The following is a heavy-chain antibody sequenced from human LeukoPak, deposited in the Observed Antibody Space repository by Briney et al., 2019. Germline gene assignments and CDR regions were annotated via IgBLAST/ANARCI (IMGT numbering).Heavy chain of an antibody. J-gene: IGHJ4*02. CDR1: GGSFGGYY. CDR3: ASAPSGYYRYYFDY. Sequence: SETLSLTCAVYGGSFGGYYWSWIRQPPGKGLEWIGEINHSGSTNYNPSLKSRVTISVDTSKNQFSLKLSSVTAADTAVYYCASAPSGYYRYYFDYWGQGTLVTVSS. D-gene: IGHD3-22*01. V-gene: IGHV4-34*01. CDR2: INHSGST.